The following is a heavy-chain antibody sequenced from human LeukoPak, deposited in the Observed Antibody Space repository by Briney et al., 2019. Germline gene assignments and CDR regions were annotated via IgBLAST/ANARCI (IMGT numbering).Heavy chain of an antibody. CDR1: GGSISSSRYY. J-gene: IGHJ4*02. Sequence: SETLSLTCTVSGGSISSSRYYWGWIRQPPGKGLEWIGSIYYSGSTNYNPSLKSRVTISVDTSKNQFSLKLSSVTAADTAVYYCARDRGGSRGSYYFDYWGQGTLVTVSS. CDR2: IYYSGST. CDR3: ARDRGGSRGSYYFDY. V-gene: IGHV4-39*07. D-gene: IGHD3-10*01.